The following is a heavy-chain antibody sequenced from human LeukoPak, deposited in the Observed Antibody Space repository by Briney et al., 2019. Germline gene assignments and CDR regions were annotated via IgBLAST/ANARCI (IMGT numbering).Heavy chain of an antibody. J-gene: IGHJ4*02. V-gene: IGHV3-23*01. D-gene: IGHD1-26*01. CDR1: GFTFSSYA. CDR3: AKDLAGSHGWD. CDR2: ISGSGGST. Sequence: GGSLRLSCAASGFTFSSYAMSWVRQAPGKGLEWVSAISGSGGSTYCADSVKGRFTISRDNSKNTLYLQMNSLRAEDTAVYYCAKDLAGSHGWDWGQGTLVTVSS.